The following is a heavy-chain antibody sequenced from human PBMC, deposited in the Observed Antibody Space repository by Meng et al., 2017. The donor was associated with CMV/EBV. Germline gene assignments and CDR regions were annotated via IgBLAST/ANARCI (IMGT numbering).Heavy chain of an antibody. CDR2: IYPGDSDT. CDR3: ARRMGYCSSTSCYGVADAFDI. Sequence: KVSCKGSGYSFTSYWIGWVRQMPGKGLEWMGIIYPGDSDTRHSPSFQGQVTISADKSISTAYLQCSSLKASDTAMYYCARRMGYCSSTSCYGVADAFDIWGQGTMVTVSS. D-gene: IGHD2-2*01. V-gene: IGHV5-51*01. CDR1: GYSFTSYW. J-gene: IGHJ3*02.